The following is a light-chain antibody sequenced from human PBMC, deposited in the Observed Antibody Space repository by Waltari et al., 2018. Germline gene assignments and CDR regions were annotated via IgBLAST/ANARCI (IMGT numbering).Light chain of an antibody. CDR3: CSYAGSYGGYV. V-gene: IGLV2-11*01. J-gene: IGLJ1*01. Sequence: QSALTQPRSVSGSPGQSVTISCPGTSSDVGGYNYVSWYQQRPGKAPKLMIYDVSKRPSGVPDRFSGSKSGNTASLTISGLQAEDEADYYCCSYAGSYGGYVFGTGTKVTVL. CDR1: SSDVGGYNY. CDR2: DVS.